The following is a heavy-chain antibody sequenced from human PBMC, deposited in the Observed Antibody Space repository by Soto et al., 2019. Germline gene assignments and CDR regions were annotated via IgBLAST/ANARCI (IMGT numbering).Heavy chain of an antibody. CDR3: ATDFLVVTDTYYYYYGMDV. Sequence: SVKVSCKVSVYTLTELSMHWVRQAPGKGLEWMGGFDPEDGETIYAQKFQGRVTMTEDTSTDTAYMELSSLRSEDTAVYYCATDFLVVTDTYYYYYGMDVWGQGTTVTVSS. J-gene: IGHJ6*02. CDR1: VYTLTELS. V-gene: IGHV1-24*01. D-gene: IGHD2-21*02. CDR2: FDPEDGET.